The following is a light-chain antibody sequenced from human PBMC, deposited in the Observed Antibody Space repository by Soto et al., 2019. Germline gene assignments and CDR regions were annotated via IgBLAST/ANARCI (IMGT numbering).Light chain of an antibody. CDR3: QQYSSWPPYT. J-gene: IGKJ2*01. CDR1: QSVSSN. Sequence: EIVMTQSPATLSVSPGERATLSCRASQSVSSNFAWYQQKPGQAPRLLIYGASTRATGIPARFSGSGSGTEFTLTISRLQSEDFAVYYCQQYSSWPPYTFGQGTKLEIK. V-gene: IGKV3-15*01. CDR2: GAS.